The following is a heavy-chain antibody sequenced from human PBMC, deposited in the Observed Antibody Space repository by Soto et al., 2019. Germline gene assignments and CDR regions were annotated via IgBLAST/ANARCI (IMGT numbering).Heavy chain of an antibody. V-gene: IGHV3-48*01. CDR1: GFTFSSYT. J-gene: IGHJ4*02. D-gene: IGHD2-15*01. CDR3: TKGWLEY. Sequence: EVQLVDSGGALVQPGGSLRLSCAASGFTFSSYTMTWVRQAPGKGLEWVSSITSSGGAMYYADSVQGRFTVSRDNAKSSLYLQMNRLTAEDTAVYYCTKGWLEYWGQGSLVTVSS. CDR2: ITSSGGAM.